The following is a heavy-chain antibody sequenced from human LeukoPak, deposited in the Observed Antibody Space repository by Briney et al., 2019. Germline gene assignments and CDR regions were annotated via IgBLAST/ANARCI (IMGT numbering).Heavy chain of an antibody. D-gene: IGHD5-18*01. CDR3: ASGYSYDLDY. V-gene: IGHV1-69*05. CDR2: IIPIFGTA. CDR1: GGTFSSYA. J-gene: IGHJ4*02. Sequence: SVKVSCKASGGTFSSYAIRWVRQPPGQGLEWMGRIIPIFGTANYAQTDQGRVTITTDASTSTAYMELSSLRSEDTAVYYCASGYSYDLDYWGQGTLVTVS.